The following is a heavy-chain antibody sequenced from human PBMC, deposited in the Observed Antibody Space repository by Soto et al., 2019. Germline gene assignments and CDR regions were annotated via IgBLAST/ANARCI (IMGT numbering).Heavy chain of an antibody. V-gene: IGHV3-23*01. D-gene: IGHD3-9*01. CDR1: GFTFSSYA. Sequence: PGGSLRLSCAASGFTFSSYAMSWVRQAPGKGLEWVSAISGSGGSTYYADSVKGRFTISRDNSKNTLYLQMNSLGAEDTAVYYCATFGILTGYYSLLSTFDYWGQGTLVTVSS. CDR3: ATFGILTGYYSLLSTFDY. CDR2: ISGSGGST. J-gene: IGHJ4*02.